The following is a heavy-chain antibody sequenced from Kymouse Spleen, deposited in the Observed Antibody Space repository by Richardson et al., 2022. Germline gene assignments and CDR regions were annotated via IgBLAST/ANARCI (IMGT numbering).Heavy chain of an antibody. Sequence: EVQLVESGGGLVKPGGSLRLSCAASGFTFSNAWMSWVRQAPGKGLEWVGRIKSKTDGGTTDYAAPVKGRFTISRDDSKNTLYLQMNSLKTEDTAVYYCTTGPITMVRGVMGPWGQGTLVTVSS. J-gene: IGHJ5*02. CDR1: GFTFSNAW. V-gene: IGHV3-15*01. CDR2: IKSKTDGGTT. D-gene: IGHD3-10*01. CDR3: TTGPITMVRGVMGP.